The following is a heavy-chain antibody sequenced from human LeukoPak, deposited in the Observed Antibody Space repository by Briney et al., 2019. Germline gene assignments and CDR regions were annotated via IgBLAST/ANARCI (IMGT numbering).Heavy chain of an antibody. CDR1: GFSLSTSGVG. CDR3: AHIAVVGVVMDY. Sequence: SGPTLVKPTQTLTLTCTFSGFSLSTSGVGVGWIRQPPGKALEWLALIYWNDDKRYSPSLNSRLTITKDTSKNQVVLTMTNMDPVDTATYYCAHIAVVGVVMDYWGQGTLVTVSS. V-gene: IGHV2-5*01. J-gene: IGHJ4*02. CDR2: IYWNDDK. D-gene: IGHD3-3*01.